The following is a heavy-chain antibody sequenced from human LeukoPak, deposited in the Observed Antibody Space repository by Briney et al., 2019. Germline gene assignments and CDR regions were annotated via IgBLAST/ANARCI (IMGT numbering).Heavy chain of an antibody. V-gene: IGHV1-18*01. CDR2: ISAYNGNT. Sequence: ASVKVSCKGSGYTFTSCGISWERQGPGQGLEWMGWISAYNGNTNYAQKLQGRVTMTTDTSTSTAYKELSSLRSEDTAVYYCARSPQCSSTSCYHWGQNSWFDPWGQGTLVTVSS. CDR3: ARSPQCSSTSCYHWGQNSWFDP. D-gene: IGHD2-2*01. CDR1: GYTFTSCG. J-gene: IGHJ5*02.